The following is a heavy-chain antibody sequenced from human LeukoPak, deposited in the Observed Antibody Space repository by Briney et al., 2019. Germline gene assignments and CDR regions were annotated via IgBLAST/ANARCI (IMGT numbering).Heavy chain of an antibody. CDR1: GGSISSGDYY. V-gene: IGHV4-30-4*08. D-gene: IGHD3-9*01. Sequence: PSQTLSLTCIVSGGSISSGDYYWSWIRQPPGKGLEWIGYIYYSGSTYYNPSLKSRVTMSVDTSKNQFSLKLSSVTAADTAVYYCARQSSILTGYYSYYYYYMDVWGKGTTVTVSS. CDR2: IYYSGST. CDR3: ARQSSILTGYYSYYYYYMDV. J-gene: IGHJ6*03.